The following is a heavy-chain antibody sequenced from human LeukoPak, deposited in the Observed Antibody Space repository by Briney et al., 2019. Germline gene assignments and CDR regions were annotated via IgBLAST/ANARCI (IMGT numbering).Heavy chain of an antibody. V-gene: IGHV4-39*01. CDR1: GGSISSSSYY. D-gene: IGHD6-13*01. CDR3: AKAGGSSWAVLDY. CDR2: IYYSGST. Sequence: SETLSLTCTVSGGSISSSSYYWGWIRQPPGKGLEWIGSIYYSGSTYYNPSLKSRVTISVDTSKNQFSLKLSSVTAADTAAYYCAKAGGSSWAVLDYWGQGTLATVSS. J-gene: IGHJ4*02.